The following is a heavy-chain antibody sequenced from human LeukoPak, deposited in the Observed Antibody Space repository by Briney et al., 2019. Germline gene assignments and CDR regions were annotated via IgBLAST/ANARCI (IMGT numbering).Heavy chain of an antibody. CDR3: ARGGNTGDKTWIQLWLVQGPPNYFDY. D-gene: IGHD5-18*01. CDR2: IFYSGST. J-gene: IGHJ4*02. CDR1: SGSISTSNYY. Sequence: PSETLSLTCTVSSGSISTSNYYWGWVRQPPGKALEWIGNIFYSGSTYYSPSLKSRVTISLDTSRNQFSLKLSSVTAADTAVYYCARGGNTGDKTWIQLWLVQGPPNYFDYWGQGTLVTVSS. V-gene: IGHV4-39*07.